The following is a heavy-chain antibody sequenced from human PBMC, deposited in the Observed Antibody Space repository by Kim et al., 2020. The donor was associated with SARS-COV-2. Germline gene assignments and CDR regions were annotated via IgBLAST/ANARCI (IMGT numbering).Heavy chain of an antibody. V-gene: IGHV1-18*01. CDR2: ISAYDGGT. Sequence: ASVKVSCKASGYNFMKFGIGWVRQAPGQGPEWMGWISAYDGGTNYAQNLQGRVTMTKDISTSTAYMELRSLTPDDTAVYFCARESGGRESGGRVWPDYWGQGTLVTVSS. D-gene: IGHD2-15*01. CDR3: ARESGGRESGGRVWPDY. J-gene: IGHJ4*02. CDR1: GYNFMKFG.